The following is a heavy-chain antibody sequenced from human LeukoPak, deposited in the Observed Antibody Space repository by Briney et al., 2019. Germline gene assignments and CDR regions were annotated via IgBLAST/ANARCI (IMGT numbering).Heavy chain of an antibody. J-gene: IGHJ4*02. V-gene: IGHV3-74*01. CDR2: IDGDGSST. CDR1: GFTFSSYW. D-gene: IGHD1-26*01. Sequence: GGSLRLSCAASGFTFSSYWMHWVRQAPGKGLVWVSRIDGDGSSTSYADSVKGRFTISRDNAKNTLYLQMNSLRAEDTAVYYCARTIVGAAFDYWGQGTLVTVSS. CDR3: ARTIVGAAFDY.